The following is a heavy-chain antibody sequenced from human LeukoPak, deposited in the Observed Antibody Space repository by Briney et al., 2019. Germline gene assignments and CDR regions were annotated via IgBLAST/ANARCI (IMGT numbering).Heavy chain of an antibody. V-gene: IGHV4-59*02. Sequence: SETLSLTCTVSSASVSSYYWSWVRQPPGGGLEWIGYISNSGSPSYNPSFKSRVTFSADTSKNHLSLKLNSMTPADTAVYFCARGGAGPLRDWGQGTLVTVSS. CDR2: ISNSGSP. D-gene: IGHD3-16*01. J-gene: IGHJ4*02. CDR3: ARGGAGPLRD. CDR1: SASVSSYY.